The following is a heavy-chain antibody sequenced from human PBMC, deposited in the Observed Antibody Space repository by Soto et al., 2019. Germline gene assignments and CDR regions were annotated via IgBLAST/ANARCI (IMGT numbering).Heavy chain of an antibody. D-gene: IGHD3-10*01. CDR2: MNANSGNT. CDR1: AYTFTSYD. J-gene: IGHJ5*02. CDR3: ARANYGSGRRWSDP. Sequence: QVQLVQSGAEVKKPGASVKVYCKASAYTFTSYDINWMRQATGQGLEWLGWMNANSGNTGYAQWVQGRVTMTRNTFINTAYMELSSLTSEDTAVYYCARANYGSGRRWSDPWVQGTLVIVSS. V-gene: IGHV1-8*01.